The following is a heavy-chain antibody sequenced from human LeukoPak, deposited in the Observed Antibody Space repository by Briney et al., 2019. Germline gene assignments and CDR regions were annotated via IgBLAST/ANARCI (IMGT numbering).Heavy chain of an antibody. V-gene: IGHV4-59*12. CDR2: IYYSGST. CDR3: EFVPAAISRGDPIDY. D-gene: IGHD2-2*01. Sequence: NPSETLSLTCTVSGGSISSYYWSWIRQPPGKGLEWIGYIYYSGSTNYNPSLKSRVTISVDTSKNQFSLKLSSVTAADTAVYYCEFVPAAISRGDPIDYWGQGTLVTVSS. CDR1: GGSISSYY. J-gene: IGHJ4*02.